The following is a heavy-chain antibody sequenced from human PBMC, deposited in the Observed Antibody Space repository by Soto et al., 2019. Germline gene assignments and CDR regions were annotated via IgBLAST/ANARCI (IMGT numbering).Heavy chain of an antibody. V-gene: IGHV3-23*01. CDR1: GFTFSSYA. Sequence: EVQLLESGGGLVQPGGSLRLSCAASGFTFSSYAMNWVRQAPGKGLEWVSVISGSGGSTYDADSVKGRFTISRDNSKTTLYMQINSLRAEDTAVYYCAKLTVGWYFDLWGRGTLFAVSS. J-gene: IGHJ2*01. CDR2: ISGSGGST. D-gene: IGHD1-26*01. CDR3: AKLTVGWYFDL.